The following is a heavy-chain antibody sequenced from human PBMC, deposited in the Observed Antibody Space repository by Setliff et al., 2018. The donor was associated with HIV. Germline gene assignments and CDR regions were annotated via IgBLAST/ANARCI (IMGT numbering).Heavy chain of an antibody. Sequence: PSETLSLTCAVYGGSFSGYYWSWIRQPPGKGLEWIGEINHSGSTNYNMSLWSRVTISLDASRNQFFLKLTSVTAADTAMYYCARSPDYWGQGTQVTVSS. J-gene: IGHJ4*02. V-gene: IGHV4-34*01. CDR1: GGSFSGYY. CDR3: ARSPDY. CDR2: INHSGST.